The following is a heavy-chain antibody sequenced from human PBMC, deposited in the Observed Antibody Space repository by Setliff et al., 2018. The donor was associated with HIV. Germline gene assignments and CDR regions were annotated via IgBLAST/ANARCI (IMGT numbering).Heavy chain of an antibody. D-gene: IGHD3-10*01. CDR3: ATSAESGFGIHWGVFNS. Sequence: SETLSLTCTLSGGSTSTSGYYWGWIRQPPGKGREWIGSIYSSGSTYYNPSLKSRVTISVDTSKNQFSLKLKSVTAADTAVYYCATSAESGFGIHWGVFNSWGQGTRGTV. CDR1: GGSTSTSGYY. J-gene: IGHJ3*02. CDR2: IYSSGST. V-gene: IGHV4-39*01.